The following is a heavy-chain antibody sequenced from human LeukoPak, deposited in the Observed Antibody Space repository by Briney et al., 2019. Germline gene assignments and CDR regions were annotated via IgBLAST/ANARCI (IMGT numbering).Heavy chain of an antibody. CDR3: ARGVFASGSDYYYGMDV. V-gene: IGHV4-30-2*01. CDR2: IYHSGST. J-gene: IGHJ6*02. D-gene: IGHD6-25*01. CDR1: GGSISSGGYS. Sequence: TSQTLSLTCAVSGGSISSGGYSWSWIRQPPGKGLEWIGYIYHSGSTYYNPPLKSRVTISVDTSKNQFSLKLSSVTAADTAVYYCARGVFASGSDYYYGMDVWGQGTTVTVSS.